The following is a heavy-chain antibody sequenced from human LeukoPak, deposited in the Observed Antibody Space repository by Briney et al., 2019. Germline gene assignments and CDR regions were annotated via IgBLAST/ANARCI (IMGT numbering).Heavy chain of an antibody. CDR3: ARDGLYCSSTSCEWAANSFDY. Sequence: GGSLRLSCAASGFTFSSCAMHWVRQAPGKGLEWVAVISYDGSNKYYADSVKGRFTISRDNSKNTLYLQMNSLRAEDTAVYYCARDGLYCSSTSCEWAANSFDYWGQGTLVTVSS. J-gene: IGHJ4*02. V-gene: IGHV3-30*04. CDR2: ISYDGSNK. CDR1: GFTFSSCA. D-gene: IGHD2-2*01.